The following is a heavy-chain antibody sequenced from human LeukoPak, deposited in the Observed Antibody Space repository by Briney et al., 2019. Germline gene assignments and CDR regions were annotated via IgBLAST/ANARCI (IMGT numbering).Heavy chain of an antibody. J-gene: IGHJ4*02. CDR3: AKDGCSSTSCSNFDY. CDR1: GFTFSSYA. Sequence: PGGSLRLSCAASGFTFSSYAMSWVRRAPGKGLEWVSAISGSGGSTYYADSVKGRFTISRDNSKNTLYLQMNSLRAEDTAVYYCAKDGCSSTSCSNFDYWGQGTLVTVSS. V-gene: IGHV3-23*01. D-gene: IGHD2-2*01. CDR2: ISGSGGST.